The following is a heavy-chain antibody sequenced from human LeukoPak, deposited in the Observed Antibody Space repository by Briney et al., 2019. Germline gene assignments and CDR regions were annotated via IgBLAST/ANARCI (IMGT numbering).Heavy chain of an antibody. CDR2: ISSSSYI. CDR1: GFTFSSYS. V-gene: IGHV3-21*01. Sequence: GGSLRLFCAASGFTFSSYSMNWVRQAPGKGLEWVSSISSSSYIYYADSVKGRFTISRDNAKNSLYLQMNSLRAEDTAVYYCARPGHDSSGYYPFDYWGQGTLVTVSS. J-gene: IGHJ4*02. CDR3: ARPGHDSSGYYPFDY. D-gene: IGHD3-22*01.